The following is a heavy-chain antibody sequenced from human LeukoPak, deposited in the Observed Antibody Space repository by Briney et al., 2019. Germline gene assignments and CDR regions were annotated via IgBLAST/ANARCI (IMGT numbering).Heavy chain of an antibody. V-gene: IGHV1-2*02. Sequence: ASVKVSCKASGYTFTDYYMHWVRQAPGQGLEWMGWINPSSGGTNYAQKFQERVTITRDMSTSTAYMELSSLRSEDTAVYYCAAAIITKGYYDSSGLYFDYWGQGTLVTVSS. D-gene: IGHD3-22*01. CDR2: INPSSGGT. J-gene: IGHJ4*02. CDR3: AAAIITKGYYDSSGLYFDY. CDR1: GYTFTDYY.